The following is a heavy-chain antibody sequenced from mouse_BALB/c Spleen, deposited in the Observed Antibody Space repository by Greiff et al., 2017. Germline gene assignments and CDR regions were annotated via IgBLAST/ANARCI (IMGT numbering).Heavy chain of an antibody. Sequence: EVKLQESGPGLVKPSQSLSLTCSVTGYSITSGYYWNWIRQFPGNKLEWMGYISYDGSNNYNPSLKNRISITRDTSKNQFFLKLNSVTTEDTATYYCAVLLRYPYWYFDVWGAGTTVTVSS. CDR1: GYSITSGYY. CDR2: ISYDGSN. V-gene: IGHV3-6*02. D-gene: IGHD1-1*01. J-gene: IGHJ1*01. CDR3: AVLLRYPYWYFDV.